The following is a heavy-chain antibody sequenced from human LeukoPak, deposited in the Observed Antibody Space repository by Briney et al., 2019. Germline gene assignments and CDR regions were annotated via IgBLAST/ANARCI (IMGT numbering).Heavy chain of an antibody. V-gene: IGHV1-8*01. J-gene: IGHJ6*03. Sequence: GASVKVSCKASGYTFTRYDINWVRQAPGQGLEWMGWMNPNSGNTGYAQKFQGRVTMTRNTSISTAYMELSSLRSEDTAVYYCARVTGVTGTHYYMDVWGKGTTVTVSS. D-gene: IGHD1-7*01. CDR2: MNPNSGNT. CDR1: GYTFTRYD. CDR3: ARVTGVTGTHYYMDV.